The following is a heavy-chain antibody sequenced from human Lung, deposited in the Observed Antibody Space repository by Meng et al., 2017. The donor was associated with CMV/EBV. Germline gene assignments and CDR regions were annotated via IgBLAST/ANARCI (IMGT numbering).Heavy chain of an antibody. J-gene: IGHJ6*02. D-gene: IGHD4-17*01. V-gene: IGHV1-2*02. CDR1: GYTFTGYY. CDR3: ARLDDYGDTSKFDV. Sequence: ASVXVSCKTFGYTFTGYYIHWVRQAPGPGLEWMGWINPNSGDTTYAQNFQGRVTMTRDTSITTAYMELSRLRSDDTAVYYCARLDDYGDTSKFDVWVQGTXVTVSS. CDR2: INPNSGDT.